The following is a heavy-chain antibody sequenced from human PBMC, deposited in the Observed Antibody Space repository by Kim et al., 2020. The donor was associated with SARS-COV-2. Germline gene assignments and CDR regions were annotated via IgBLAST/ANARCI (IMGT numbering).Heavy chain of an antibody. Sequence: GGSLRLSCAASGFTFSSYGMHWVRQAPGKGLEWVAVIWYDGSNKYYADSVKGRFTISRDNSKNTLYLQMNSLRAEDTAVYYCARVFHSSGWYLGAFDIWGQGTMVTVSS. CDR3: ARVFHSSGWYLGAFDI. D-gene: IGHD6-19*01. CDR1: GFTFSSYG. V-gene: IGHV3-33*01. CDR2: IWYDGSNK. J-gene: IGHJ3*02.